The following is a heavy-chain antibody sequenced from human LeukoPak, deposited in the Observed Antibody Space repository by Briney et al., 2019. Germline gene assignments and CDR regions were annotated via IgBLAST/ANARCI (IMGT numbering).Heavy chain of an antibody. CDR3: ATSYSSSPENFDY. CDR1: GGIFSNYT. J-gene: IGHJ4*02. V-gene: IGHV1-69*13. CDR2: IIPIFGTT. Sequence: SVTVSCTASGGIFSNYTFSWVRQAPGQGLEWMGGIIPIFGTTNYAQKFQGRVTITADESTSTAYMELSSLRSEDTAVYYCATSYSSSPENFDYWGQGTPVTVSS. D-gene: IGHD6-13*01.